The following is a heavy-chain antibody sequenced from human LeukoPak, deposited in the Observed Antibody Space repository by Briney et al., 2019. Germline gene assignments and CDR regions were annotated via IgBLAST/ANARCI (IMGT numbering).Heavy chain of an antibody. CDR3: ARDGKISPYYGMDV. CDR1: GGSITYHY. V-gene: IGHV4-59*11. CDR2: IYYSGST. D-gene: IGHD1-26*01. J-gene: IGHJ6*02. Sequence: SETLSLTCTVSGGSITYHYWSWIRQTPGKGLEWIGYIYYSGSTDYNPSLKSRVTISVDTSKNQFSLKLSSVTAADTAVYYCARDGKISPYYGMDVWGQGTTVTVSS.